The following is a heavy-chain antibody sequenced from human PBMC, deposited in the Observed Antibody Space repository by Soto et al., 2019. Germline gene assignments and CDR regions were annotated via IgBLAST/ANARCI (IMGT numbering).Heavy chain of an antibody. Sequence: EVQLVESDGGLVKPGGYLRLSCAPSGISFRPAWFNWVRQAPGRGLEWVGRIYSGGATEYSAPVRGRFTISRDDSKSTLYLQMDSLEIGDTALYFCIWQSHFGGVWRWGQGTPVTVSS. CDR3: IWQSHFGGVWR. J-gene: IGHJ1*01. CDR2: IYSGGAT. V-gene: IGHV3-15*07. CDR1: GISFRPAW. D-gene: IGHD3-3*01.